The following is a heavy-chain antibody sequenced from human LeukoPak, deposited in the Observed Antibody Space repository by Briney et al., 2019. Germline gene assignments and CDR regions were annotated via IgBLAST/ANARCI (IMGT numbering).Heavy chain of an antibody. CDR3: AREPGDSSGRSE. J-gene: IGHJ4*02. Sequence: PGGSLRLSCAASGFTFTSYSMNWVRQAPGKGLEWVSSISSSSNYIYYADSVKGRFTISRDNAKNSLYLQMNSLRAEDTAVYYCAREPGDSSGRSEWGQGTLVTVSS. V-gene: IGHV3-21*01. CDR2: ISSSSNYI. D-gene: IGHD6-19*01. CDR1: GFTFTSYS.